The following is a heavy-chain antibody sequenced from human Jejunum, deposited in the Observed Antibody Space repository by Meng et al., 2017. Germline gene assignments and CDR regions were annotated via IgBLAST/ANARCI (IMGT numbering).Heavy chain of an antibody. D-gene: IGHD3-10*01. J-gene: IGHJ4*02. Sequence: GQLVGLGGGVVQPGRSLRLSLAASGFTFSSYIMHWVRQAPGKGPEWVTAISHDGNTQYYADSVKGRFTISRDNSKNTLYLQMNGLRPEDTAVYYCGREPSFGEHDYWGQGTLVTVSS. CDR1: GFTFSSYI. V-gene: IGHV3-30*01. CDR3: GREPSFGEHDY. CDR2: ISHDGNTQ.